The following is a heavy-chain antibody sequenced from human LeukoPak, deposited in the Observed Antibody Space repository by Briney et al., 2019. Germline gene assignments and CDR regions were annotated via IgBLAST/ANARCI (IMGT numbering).Heavy chain of an antibody. J-gene: IGHJ4*02. Sequence: SETLSLTCTVSGGSISSNNYYWGWIRQPPGKGLEWIGNIYYSGSTYYNPSLKSRVTISVDTSKNQFSLKLSSVTAADTAVFYCARRQWLVSDFDYWGQGTLVTVSS. V-gene: IGHV4-39*07. CDR1: GGSISSNNYY. CDR2: IYYSGST. CDR3: ARRQWLVSDFDY. D-gene: IGHD6-19*01.